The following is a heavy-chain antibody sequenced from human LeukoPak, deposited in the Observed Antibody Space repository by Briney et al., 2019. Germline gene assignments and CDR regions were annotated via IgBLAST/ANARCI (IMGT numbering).Heavy chain of an antibody. J-gene: IGHJ4*02. CDR3: ARIGIAALDGVDY. D-gene: IGHD6-13*01. V-gene: IGHV4-34*01. CDR1: GGSISSHY. CDR2: INHSGST. Sequence: PETLSLTCLVSGGSISSHYWTWIRQPPGKGLEWIGEINHSGSTNYNPSLKSRVTISVDTSKNQFSLKLSSVTAADTAVYYCARIGIAALDGVDYWGQGTLVTVSS.